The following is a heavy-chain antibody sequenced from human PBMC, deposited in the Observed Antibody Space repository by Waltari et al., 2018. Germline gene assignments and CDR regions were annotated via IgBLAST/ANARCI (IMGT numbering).Heavy chain of an antibody. CDR3: AREVAGLGVRTFDY. CDR2: IYTSGST. D-gene: IGHD6-19*01. V-gene: IGHV4-4*07. Sequence: QVQLQESGPGLVKPSATLSLTCTVPGGSISSYYWSWIRQPAGKGLEWIGRIYTSGSTNYNPSLKSRVTMSVDTSKNQFSLKLSSVTAADTAVYYCAREVAGLGVRTFDYWGQGTLVTVSS. CDR1: GGSISSYY. J-gene: IGHJ4*02.